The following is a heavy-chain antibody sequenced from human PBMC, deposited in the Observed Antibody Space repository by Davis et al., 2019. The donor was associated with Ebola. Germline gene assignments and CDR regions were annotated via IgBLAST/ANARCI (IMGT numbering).Heavy chain of an antibody. V-gene: IGHV4-34*01. J-gene: IGHJ5*02. Sequence: PGGSLRLSCAVYGGSFSGYYWSWIRQPPGKGLEWIGYIYYSGSTYYNPSLKSRVTISVDTSKNQFSLKLSSVTAADTAVYYCARGETREDFGVVLVLHRFDPWGQGTLVTVSS. D-gene: IGHD3-3*01. CDR1: GGSFSGYY. CDR3: ARGETREDFGVVLVLHRFDP. CDR2: IYYSGST.